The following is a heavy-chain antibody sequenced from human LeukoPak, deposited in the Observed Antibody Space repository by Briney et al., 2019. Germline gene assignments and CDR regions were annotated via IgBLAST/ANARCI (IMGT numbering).Heavy chain of an antibody. CDR3: PRGLDVERSSAWSWGPKKFYYNVMDV. CDR2: MNPSNGNT. CDR1: GYTFTSSN. Sequence: GAAVRVSCKVSGYTFTSSNINWVRQAPGQGLEWMGWMNPSNGNTAYAQRFQGRVTMTRDTSTNTAFLQLTSLRSEDTAVYYCPRGLDVERSSAWSWGPKKFYYNVMDVWGQGTTVTVSS. D-gene: IGHD3-9*01. V-gene: IGHV1-8*01. J-gene: IGHJ6*02.